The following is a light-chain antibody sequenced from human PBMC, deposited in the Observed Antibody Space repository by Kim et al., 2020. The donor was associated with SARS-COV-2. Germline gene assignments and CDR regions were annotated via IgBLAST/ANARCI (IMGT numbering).Light chain of an antibody. V-gene: IGKV2-30*01. CDR1: QGLVKTNANTY. Sequence: HPAYIHCRSSQGLVKTNANTYLNWCQQRPGHSPTRLIYKVASRDSGVPDRFTGSGSGTDFTLEISRVEAEDAGLYYCMQGTHWPYTFGQGTKLEI. CDR2: KVA. J-gene: IGKJ2*01. CDR3: MQGTHWPYT.